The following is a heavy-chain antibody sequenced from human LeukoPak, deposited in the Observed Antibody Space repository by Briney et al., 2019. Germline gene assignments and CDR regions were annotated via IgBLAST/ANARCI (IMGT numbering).Heavy chain of an antibody. D-gene: IGHD6-19*01. V-gene: IGHV4-34*01. CDR1: GGSFSGYY. CDR2: INHSGNT. CDR3: ARGRSSGWFDY. Sequence: SETLSLTCAVYGGSFSGYYWSWIRQPPGKGLEWIGEINHSGNTNYNPSLKSRVTISVDTSKNQFSLKLSSVTAADTAVYYCARGRSSGWFDYWGQGTLVTVSS. J-gene: IGHJ4*02.